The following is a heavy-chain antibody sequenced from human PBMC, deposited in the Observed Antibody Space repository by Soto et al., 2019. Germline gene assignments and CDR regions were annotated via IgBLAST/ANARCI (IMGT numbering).Heavy chain of an antibody. CDR3: ARGVLD. V-gene: IGHV4-31*11. CDR2: IFYSGTT. D-gene: IGHD1-1*01. CDR1: GGSISGGGCF. J-gene: IGHJ4*02. Sequence: SQPLSLTCAVSGGSISGGGCFWSWIRQPPVKGLEWIGNIFYSGTTYYNPSLKSRVTISVDTSKNQFSLKLSSVTAADTAVYFCARGVLDWGQGTLVTVSS.